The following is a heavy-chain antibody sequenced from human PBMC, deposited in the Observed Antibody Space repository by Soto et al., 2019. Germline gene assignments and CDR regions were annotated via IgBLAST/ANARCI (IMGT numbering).Heavy chain of an antibody. CDR1: GGTFSSYA. V-gene: IGHV1-69*06. J-gene: IGHJ6*02. CDR2: IIPIFGTA. Sequence: QGQLVQSGAEVKKPGSSVKVSCKASGGTFSSYAISWVRQAPGQGLEWMGGIIPIFGTANYAQKFQGRVTITADKSTSTAYMELSSLRSEDTAVYYCSGTGTTWSYYYYGMDVWGQGTTVTVSS. CDR3: SGTGTTWSYYYYGMDV. D-gene: IGHD1-7*01.